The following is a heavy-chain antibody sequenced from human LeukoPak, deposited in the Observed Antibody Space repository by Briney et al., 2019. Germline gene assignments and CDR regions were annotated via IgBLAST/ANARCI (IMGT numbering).Heavy chain of an antibody. Sequence: SETLSLTCTVSGGSISSGSYYWSWIRQPAGKGLEWIGRIYTSGSTNYNPSLKSRVTISVDTSKKQFSLKLSSVTAADTAVYYCARGSDTAMVSGYYMDVWGKGTTVTVSS. CDR1: GGSISSGSYY. D-gene: IGHD5-18*01. J-gene: IGHJ6*03. CDR3: ARGSDTAMVSGYYMDV. V-gene: IGHV4-61*02. CDR2: IYTSGST.